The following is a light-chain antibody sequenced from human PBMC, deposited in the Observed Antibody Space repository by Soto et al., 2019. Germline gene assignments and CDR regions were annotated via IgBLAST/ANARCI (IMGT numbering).Light chain of an antibody. CDR2: DDG. CDR3: QVWDTTNPVI. CDR1: NIEIKS. V-gene: IGLV3-21*02. J-gene: IGLJ2*01. Sequence: SYELTQPPSVSVAPGQTARITCGXNNIEIKSVHWYQQKPXQAXVLVVYDDGDRTTGIPERFSGSKSGNTATLTTSRVEAGDEADYYCQVWDTTNPVIFGGGTKVTVL.